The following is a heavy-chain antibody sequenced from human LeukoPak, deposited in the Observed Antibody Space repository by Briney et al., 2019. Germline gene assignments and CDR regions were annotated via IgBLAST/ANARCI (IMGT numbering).Heavy chain of an antibody. CDR1: GYTFTSYD. D-gene: IGHD3-3*01. V-gene: IGHV1-8*03. J-gene: IGHJ3*02. CDR2: MNPNSGNT. CDR3: ARGNDFWSGSRNAFDI. Sequence: ASVNVSCKASGYTFTSYDINWVRQATGQGLEWMGWMNPNSGNTGYAQKFQGRVTITRNTSISTAYMELSSLRSEDTAVYYCARGNDFWSGSRNAFDIWGQGTMVTVSS.